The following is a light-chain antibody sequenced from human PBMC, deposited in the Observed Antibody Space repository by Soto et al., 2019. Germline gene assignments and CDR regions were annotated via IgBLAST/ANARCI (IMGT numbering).Light chain of an antibody. CDR3: QQSYSTLRT. J-gene: IGKJ3*01. V-gene: IGKV1-39*01. CDR2: AAS. CDR1: QSISSY. Sequence: DIQMTQSPSSLSASVGDRVTITCRASQSISSYLNWYQQKPGKAPKLLIYAASSLQSGVPSRFSGSGSGTDFTLTISSLQPEDFATCYCQQSYSTLRTFGPGTKVDI.